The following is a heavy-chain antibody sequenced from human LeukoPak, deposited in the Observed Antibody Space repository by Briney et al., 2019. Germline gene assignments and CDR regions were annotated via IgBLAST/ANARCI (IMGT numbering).Heavy chain of an antibody. D-gene: IGHD3-10*01. J-gene: IGHJ6*03. Sequence: SGGSLRLSCAASGFTVSSNYMSWVRQAPGKGLEWVSVIYSGGSTYYADSVKGRFTISRDNSKNTLYPQMNSLRAEDTAVYYCASGSGSYRTPYYYMDVWGTGTTVTVSS. CDR2: IYSGGST. CDR1: GFTVSSNY. CDR3: ASGSGSYRTPYYYMDV. V-gene: IGHV3-53*01.